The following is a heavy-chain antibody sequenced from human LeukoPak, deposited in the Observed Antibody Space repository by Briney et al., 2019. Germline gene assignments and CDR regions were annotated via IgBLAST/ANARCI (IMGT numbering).Heavy chain of an antibody. Sequence: GGSLRLSCAASEFIVSANYMSWVRQAPGKGLEWVSLIYSGGSTYYADSVKGRFTISRDNAKNSLYLQMNSLRAEDTAVYYCAKGPLVTLDIWGQGTMVTVSS. CDR2: IYSGGST. J-gene: IGHJ3*02. V-gene: IGHV3-53*01. CDR1: EFIVSANY. CDR3: AKGPLVTLDI. D-gene: IGHD2-8*02.